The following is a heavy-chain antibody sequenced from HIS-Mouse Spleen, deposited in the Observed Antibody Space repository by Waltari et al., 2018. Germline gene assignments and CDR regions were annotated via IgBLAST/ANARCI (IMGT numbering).Heavy chain of an antibody. CDR2: INPNSGGT. Sequence: QVQLVQSGAEVKKPGVSVKVSCKASGYTFTGSYTHWLRRAPGQGLEWMGWINPNSGGTNYAQKFQGRVTMTRDTSISTAYMELSRLRSDDTAVYYCASEYRSTVPALSYWGQGTLVTVSS. D-gene: IGHD2-2*01. CDR1: GYTFTGSY. V-gene: IGHV1-2*02. J-gene: IGHJ4*02. CDR3: ASEYRSTVPALSY.